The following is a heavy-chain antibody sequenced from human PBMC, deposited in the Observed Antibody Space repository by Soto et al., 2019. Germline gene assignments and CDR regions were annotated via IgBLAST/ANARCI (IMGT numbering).Heavy chain of an antibody. J-gene: IGHJ3*01. D-gene: IGHD6-13*01. CDR2: ISNDGSDK. CDR1: GFTFNNYG. CDR3: AKDQGIAASHGID. Sequence: QVQLVESGGGVVQPGRSLRLSCAASGFTFNNYGKHWVRQAPGKGLEWVATISNDGSDKYYADSVKGRLTISRDNSKNTVYLQMNSLRAEETAVYYCAKDQGIAASHGIDWGQGTMVTVSS. V-gene: IGHV3-30*18.